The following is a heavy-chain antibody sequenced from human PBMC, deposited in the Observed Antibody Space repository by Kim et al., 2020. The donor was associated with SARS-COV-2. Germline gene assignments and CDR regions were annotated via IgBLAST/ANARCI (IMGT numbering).Heavy chain of an antibody. CDR2: SA. Sequence: SANYNPSLRSRTTISADTSKNQFSLKLISVTAADSAVYYCARGWEQISPGEWGQGILVTVSS. CDR3: ARGWEQISPGE. J-gene: IGHJ4*02. V-gene: IGHV4-59*09. D-gene: IGHD1-26*01.